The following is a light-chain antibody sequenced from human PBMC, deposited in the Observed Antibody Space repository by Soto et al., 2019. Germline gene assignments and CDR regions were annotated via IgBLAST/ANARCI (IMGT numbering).Light chain of an antibody. CDR3: QQYKSSST. V-gene: IGKV1-5*03. CDR2: EAS. Sequence: DIQMTQSPSTLSASIGDRVTITCRASQNINRWLAWYQQKPGKAPKLLISEASTLETGVPSRFSGSGSGTKFTLTISRLYPEDFATYWCQQYKSSSTLGQGTKLDFK. J-gene: IGKJ1*01. CDR1: QNINRW.